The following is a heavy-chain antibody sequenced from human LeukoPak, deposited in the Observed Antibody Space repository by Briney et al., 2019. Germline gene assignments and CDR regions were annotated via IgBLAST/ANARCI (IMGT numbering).Heavy chain of an antibody. Sequence: GGSLRLSCAASGFTFSDFAMGWVRQAPGKGLEWVSIISGSGGTTYYADSVKGRFTISRDNSKDTLYMQMNSLRAEDTAVYYCANEAPYFDYWGQGTLVTVSS. CDR2: ISGSGGTT. V-gene: IGHV3-23*01. CDR1: GFTFSDFA. CDR3: ANEAPYFDY. J-gene: IGHJ4*02.